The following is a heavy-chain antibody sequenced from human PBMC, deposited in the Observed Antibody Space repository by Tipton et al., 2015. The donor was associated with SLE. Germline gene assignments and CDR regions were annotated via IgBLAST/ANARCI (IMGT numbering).Heavy chain of an antibody. CDR3: TKGPSVAATSWFDP. CDR2: IYGGGST. CDR1: GFTVSGNY. D-gene: IGHD2-15*01. V-gene: IGHV3-53*01. Sequence: SLRLSCAASGFTVSGNYMGWVRQAPGKGLDWVSVIYGGGSTDYAVSVKGRFTISRDNSQNTLFLQMNSLRADDTAVYYCTKGPSVAATSWFDPWGQGTLVTVSS. J-gene: IGHJ5*02.